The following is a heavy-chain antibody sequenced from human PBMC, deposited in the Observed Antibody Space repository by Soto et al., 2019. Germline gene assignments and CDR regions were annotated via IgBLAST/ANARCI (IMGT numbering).Heavy chain of an antibody. J-gene: IGHJ6*03. D-gene: IGHD2-2*01. CDR3: ARLSTSPHYMDV. CDR1: GGSISSYY. CDR2: IYYSGST. V-gene: IGHV4-59*08. Sequence: QVQLQESGPGLVKPSETLSLTCTVSGGSISSYYWSWIRQPPGKGLEWIGYIYYSGSTNYNPSLKSRVTISVDTSKNQFSLKLSSVTAADTAVYYCARLSTSPHYMDVWGKGTTVTVSS.